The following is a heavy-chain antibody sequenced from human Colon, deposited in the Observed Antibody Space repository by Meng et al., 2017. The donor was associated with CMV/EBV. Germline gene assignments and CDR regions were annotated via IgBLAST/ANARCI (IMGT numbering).Heavy chain of an antibody. Sequence: GGSLRLSCAASGFTFSSYAMSWVRQAPGKGLEWVSAISGSGGSTYYADSVKGRFTISRANSKNTLYLQMNSLRAEDTAVYYCAKGRGDCSSTSCYKGYWGQGTLVTVSS. CDR2: ISGSGGST. D-gene: IGHD2-2*02. CDR3: AKGRGDCSSTSCYKGY. CDR1: GFTFSSYA. V-gene: IGHV3-23*01. J-gene: IGHJ4*02.